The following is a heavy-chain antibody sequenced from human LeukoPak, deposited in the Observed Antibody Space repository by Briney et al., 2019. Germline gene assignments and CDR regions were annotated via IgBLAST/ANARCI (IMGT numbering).Heavy chain of an antibody. CDR3: ARLLPSEYRSDWYFDL. CDR1: GGSISSYY. J-gene: IGHJ2*01. V-gene: IGHV4-59*08. Sequence: SETLSLTCTVSGGSISSYYWSWIRQPPGKGLEWIGYIYYSGSTNYNPPLKSRVTISVDTSKNQFSLKLSSVTAADTAVYYCARLLPSEYRSDWYFDLWGRGTLVTVSS. CDR2: IYYSGST. D-gene: IGHD6-6*01.